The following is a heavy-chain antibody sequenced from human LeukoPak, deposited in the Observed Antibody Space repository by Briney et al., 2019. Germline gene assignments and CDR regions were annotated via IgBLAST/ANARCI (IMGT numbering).Heavy chain of an antibody. CDR1: GYSFCNYW. CDR2: IDPSDSYT. J-gene: IGHJ5*02. V-gene: IGHV5-10-1*01. CDR3: SRHVFPYSYGSGIYLVGGGWFDP. Sequence: GESLKISCKGSGYSFCNYWISWVRQMPGKGRERMGRIDPSDSYTNYSPSFQGHVTISADESISTSYLQWSSLKASDTAMYYCSRHVFPYSYGSGIYLVGGGWFDPWGQGTLVTVPS. D-gene: IGHD3-10*01.